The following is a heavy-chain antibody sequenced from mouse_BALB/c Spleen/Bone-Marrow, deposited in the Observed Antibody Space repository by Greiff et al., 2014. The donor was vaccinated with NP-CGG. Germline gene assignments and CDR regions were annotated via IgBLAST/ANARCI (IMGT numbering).Heavy chain of an antibody. Sequence: VQLQQSGGGLVQPGGSLKLSCAASGFDFSRYWMSWVRQAPGKGLEWIGEINPDSSTINYTPSLKDKFIISRDNAKNTLYLQMSKVRAEDTALYYCARLYYYGNFAYWGQGTTVTVSS. CDR2: INPDSSTI. D-gene: IGHD1-1*01. CDR1: GFDFSRYW. J-gene: IGHJ2*01. V-gene: IGHV4-1*02. CDR3: ARLYYYGNFAY.